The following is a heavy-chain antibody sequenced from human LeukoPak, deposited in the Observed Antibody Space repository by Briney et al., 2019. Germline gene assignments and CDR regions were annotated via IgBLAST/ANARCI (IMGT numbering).Heavy chain of an antibody. Sequence: ASVKVSCKASGYTFTGYYMHWVRQAPGQALEWMGRMNPNSGGTNYAQKFQGRVTMTLDTSISTAYMELSRLRSDDTAVYYCARDGEYCSGGSCHTTFDYWGQGTLVTVSS. CDR1: GYTFTGYY. D-gene: IGHD2-15*01. V-gene: IGHV1-2*06. CDR2: MNPNSGGT. J-gene: IGHJ4*02. CDR3: ARDGEYCSGGSCHTTFDY.